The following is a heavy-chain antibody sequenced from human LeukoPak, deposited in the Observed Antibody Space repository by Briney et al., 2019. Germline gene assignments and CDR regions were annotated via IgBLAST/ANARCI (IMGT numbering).Heavy chain of an antibody. CDR3: ARAVGYDYVWGSYRYAPDY. CDR2: INHSGST. J-gene: IGHJ4*02. CDR1: GGSFSGYY. D-gene: IGHD3-16*02. V-gene: IGHV4-34*01. Sequence: SETLSLTCAVYGGSFSGYYWSWIRQPPGKGLEWIGEINHSGSTNYNPSLKSRVTISVDTSKNQFSLKLSSVTAADTAVYYCARAVGYDYVWGSYRYAPDYWGQGTLVTVPS.